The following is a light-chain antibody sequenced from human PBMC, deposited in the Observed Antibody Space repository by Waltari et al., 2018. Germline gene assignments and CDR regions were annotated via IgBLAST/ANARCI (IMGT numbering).Light chain of an antibody. CDR2: VAS. Sequence: VQMTQSPSSLSASVGDRVTITCRASQSISSSLNWYQQIPGKAPKLLIYVASTLQSGVPSRFSGSGSGTDFSLTITSLQPEDFATYYCQQSYTTAYTFGQGTKLEIK. CDR3: QQSYTTAYT. CDR1: QSISSS. V-gene: IGKV1-39*01. J-gene: IGKJ2*01.